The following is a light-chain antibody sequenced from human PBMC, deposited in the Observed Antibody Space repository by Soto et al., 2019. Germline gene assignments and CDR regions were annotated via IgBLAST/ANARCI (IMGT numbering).Light chain of an antibody. J-gene: IGKJ1*01. Sequence: DIQLTQSPSLLSASVGDRVTITCRASQAISTYLAWYQQASGKAPKLLISAASTLQRGVPSRFSGSGSGTQFTLTISSLQPDDFATYYCQQYKSYSRTFGQGTKVDIK. V-gene: IGKV1-9*01. CDR3: QQYKSYSRT. CDR1: QAISTY. CDR2: AAS.